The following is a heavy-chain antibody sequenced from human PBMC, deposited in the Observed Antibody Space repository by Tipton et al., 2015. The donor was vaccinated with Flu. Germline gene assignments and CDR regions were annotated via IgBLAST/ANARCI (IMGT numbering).Heavy chain of an antibody. D-gene: IGHD6-19*01. CDR1: GFTFSSYG. J-gene: IGHJ4*02. V-gene: IGHV3-30*03. CDR3: ARETQWSNFDY. Sequence: SLRLSCAASGFTFSSYGMHWVRQAPGKGLEWVAVISYDGSNKYYADSVKGRFTISRDNAKNSLYLQMNSLRAEDTAVYYCARETQWSNFDYWGQGTLVTVSS. CDR2: ISYDGSNK.